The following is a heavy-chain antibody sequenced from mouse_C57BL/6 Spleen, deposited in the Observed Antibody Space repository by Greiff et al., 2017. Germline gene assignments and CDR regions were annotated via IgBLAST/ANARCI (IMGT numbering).Heavy chain of an antibody. CDR1: GYTFTSYG. Sequence: QVQLQQSGAELARPGASVKLSCKASGYTFTSYGISWVKQRTGQGLEWIGEIYPRSGNTYYNEKFKGKATLTAAKSSSTAYMELRILTSEDSAVYFCARLGGSSYYYFDYWGQGTTLTVSS. CDR2: IYPRSGNT. D-gene: IGHD1-1*01. J-gene: IGHJ2*01. V-gene: IGHV1-81*01. CDR3: ARLGGSSYYYFDY.